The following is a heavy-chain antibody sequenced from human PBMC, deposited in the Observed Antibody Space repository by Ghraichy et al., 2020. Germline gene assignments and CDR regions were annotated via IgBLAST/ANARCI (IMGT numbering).Heavy chain of an antibody. V-gene: IGHV3-21*01. D-gene: IGHD3-3*01. CDR2: ISSSSSYI. J-gene: IGHJ3*02. CDR3: ARDGDFILRAFDI. CDR1: GFTFSSYS. Sequence: GGSLRLSCAASGFTFSSYSMNWVRQAPGKGLEWVSSISSSSSYIYYADSVKGRFTISRDNAKNSLYLQMNSLRAEDTAVYYCARDGDFILRAFDIWGQGTMVTVSS.